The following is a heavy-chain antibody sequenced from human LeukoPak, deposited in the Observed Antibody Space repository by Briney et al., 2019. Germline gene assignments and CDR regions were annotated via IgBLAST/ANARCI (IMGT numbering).Heavy chain of an antibody. CDR1: GFTFSSYW. Sequence: GGSLRLSCAASGFTFSSYWMSWVRQAPGKGLEWVANIKQDGSEKYYVDSVKGRFTISRDNAKNSLYLQMNSLRAEDTAVYYCARDQERTAVTRDYYYGMDVWGQGTTVTVSS. CDR3: ARDQERTAVTRDYYYGMDV. CDR2: IKQDGSEK. V-gene: IGHV3-7*01. D-gene: IGHD6-19*01. J-gene: IGHJ6*02.